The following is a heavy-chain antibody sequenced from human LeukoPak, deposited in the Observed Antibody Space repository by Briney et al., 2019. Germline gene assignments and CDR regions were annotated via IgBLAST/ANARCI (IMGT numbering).Heavy chain of an antibody. CDR2: INHGGST. CDR3: ARIRGYSYGIFDY. D-gene: IGHD5-18*01. Sequence: SETLSLTCAVYGGSFSGYYWSWIRQPPGKGLEWIGEINHGGSTNYNPSLKSRVTISVDTSKNQFSLKLSSVTAADTSVYYCARIRGYSYGIFDYWGQGTLVT. J-gene: IGHJ4*02. CDR1: GGSFSGYY. V-gene: IGHV4-34*01.